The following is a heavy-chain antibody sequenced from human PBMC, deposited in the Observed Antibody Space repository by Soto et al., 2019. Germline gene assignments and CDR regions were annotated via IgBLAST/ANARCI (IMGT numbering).Heavy chain of an antibody. D-gene: IGHD1-26*01. V-gene: IGHV4-61*08. CDR1: GDSVGTFGSY. CDR2: ISYSGST. CDR3: ARGMAYIGSYGDT. Sequence: QVQLQESGPGLVKPSETLSLNCTVSGDSVGTFGSYWSWIRQPPGTGLEWIGYISYSGSTAYNPSLKSRVTILVDTSKNQLSLILSSATAAYTAFYYCARGMAYIGSYGDTWGQGTLVTVSS. J-gene: IGHJ5*02.